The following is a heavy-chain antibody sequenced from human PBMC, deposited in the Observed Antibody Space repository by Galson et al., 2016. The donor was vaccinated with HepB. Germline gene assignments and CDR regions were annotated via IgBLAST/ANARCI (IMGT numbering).Heavy chain of an antibody. CDR1: GYTLSDLC. D-gene: IGHD1-1*01. J-gene: IGHJ6*02. CDR2: FDPDDGET. V-gene: IGHV1-24*01. CDR3: AAGLFFYTTLV. Sequence: SVKVSCKVSGYTLSDLCIHWVRQAPGKGLEWIGGFDPDDGETIYSQTFQGKVAMTEDTSTDTAYMELRSLRSDDSAVYFCAAGLFFYTTLVWGQGTTVSVSS.